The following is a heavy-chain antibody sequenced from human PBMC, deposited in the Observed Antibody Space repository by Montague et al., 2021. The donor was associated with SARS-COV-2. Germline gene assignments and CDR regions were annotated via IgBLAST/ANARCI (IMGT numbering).Heavy chain of an antibody. D-gene: IGHD2-8*02. CDR2: IHYDGSST. CDR1: GFTLSSYW. CDR3: ARAYYTGLYPFDY. V-gene: IGHV3-74*01. Sequence: SLRLSCAASGFTLSSYWMYWFRQAPGKGLVWISRIHYDGSSTNYSDSVKGRFTISRDTAKNALYLQMNSLRAEDTAVYYCARAYYTGLYPFDYWGQGTLVIVSS. J-gene: IGHJ4*02.